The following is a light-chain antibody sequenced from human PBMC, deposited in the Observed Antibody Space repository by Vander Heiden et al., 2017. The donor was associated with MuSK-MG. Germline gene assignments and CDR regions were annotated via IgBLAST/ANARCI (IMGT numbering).Light chain of an antibody. CDR2: WAS. J-gene: IGKJ2*01. CDR1: QSVLYSSNNKNY. Sequence: MVMTQSPDSLAVSLGERATINCKSSQSVLYSSNNKNYLAWYQQKPGQPPKLLIYWASTRESGVPDRFSGSGSGTDFTLTISSLQAEDVAVYYCQQYYSTLPFGQGTKLEIK. CDR3: QQYYSTLP. V-gene: IGKV4-1*01.